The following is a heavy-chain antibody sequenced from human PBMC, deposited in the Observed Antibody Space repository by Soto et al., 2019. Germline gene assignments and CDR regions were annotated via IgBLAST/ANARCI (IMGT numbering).Heavy chain of an antibody. J-gene: IGHJ6*02. CDR3: ARDRVYYYDSSGYPRGYYGMDV. CDR2: ISYSGST. CDR1: GGSISSGEYY. Sequence: SETLSLTCPVSGGSISSGEYYWTWIRQPPGKGLEWIGYISYSGSTHYSPSLKSRVTISVDTSKNQFSLKLSSVTAADTAVYYCARDRVYYYDSSGYPRGYYGMDVWGQGTTVTVSS. D-gene: IGHD3-22*01. V-gene: IGHV4-30-4*01.